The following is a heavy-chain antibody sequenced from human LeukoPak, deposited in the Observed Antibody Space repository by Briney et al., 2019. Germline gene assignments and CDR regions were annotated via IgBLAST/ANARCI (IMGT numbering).Heavy chain of an antibody. CDR3: ARLDDCTNGVCYPSSALGYYYGMDV. V-gene: IGHV5-51*01. CDR1: GYSFTRYW. J-gene: IGHJ6*02. CDR2: IYPGDSDT. D-gene: IGHD2-8*01. Sequence: GESLKISCKGSGYSFTRYWIGWVRQMPGKGLEWMGIIYPGDSDTRYSPSFQGQVTISADKSISTAYLQWTSLKASDTAMYYCARLDDCTNGVCYPSSALGYYYGMDVWGQGTTVTVSS.